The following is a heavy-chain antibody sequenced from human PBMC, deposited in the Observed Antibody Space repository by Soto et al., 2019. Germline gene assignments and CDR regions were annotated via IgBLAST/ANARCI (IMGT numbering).Heavy chain of an antibody. CDR3: AKDRLALAGHLNAFDI. D-gene: IGHD6-19*01. Sequence: EVQLLESGGGLVQPGGSLRLSCAASGFTFSSYAMSWVRQAPGKGLEWVSAISGSGGSTYYADSVKGRFTISRDNSKNTLYLQMNSLRAEDTAVYYCAKDRLALAGHLNAFDIWGQGTMVTVSS. CDR2: ISGSGGST. J-gene: IGHJ3*02. V-gene: IGHV3-23*01. CDR1: GFTFSSYA.